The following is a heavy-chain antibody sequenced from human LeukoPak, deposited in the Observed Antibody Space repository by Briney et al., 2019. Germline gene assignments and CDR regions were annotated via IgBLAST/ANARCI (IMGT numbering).Heavy chain of an antibody. V-gene: IGHV4-39*07. J-gene: IGHJ4*02. Sequence: SETLSLTCTVSGGSISSSSYYWGWIRQPPGKGLEWIGSIYTSGSTNYNPSLKSRVTISVDTSKNQFSLKLSSVTAADTAVYYCARVGYCSSTSCPGDDYWGQGTLVTVSS. CDR2: IYTSGST. D-gene: IGHD2-2*03. CDR3: ARVGYCSSTSCPGDDY. CDR1: GGSISSSSYY.